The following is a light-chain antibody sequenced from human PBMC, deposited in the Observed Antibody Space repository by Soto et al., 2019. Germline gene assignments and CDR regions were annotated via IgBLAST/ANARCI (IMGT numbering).Light chain of an antibody. CDR3: QQYHFWHLT. V-gene: IGKV3-15*01. Sequence: IVMTQSPATLSVSPGERATLSCRANQIISSNLAWYQQKSGQPPRLLIYGASTRATGFPARFSGSGSGTDFILTISSLQSEDFALYFCQQYHFWHLTFGGGTKVDIK. CDR1: QIISSN. J-gene: IGKJ4*01. CDR2: GAS.